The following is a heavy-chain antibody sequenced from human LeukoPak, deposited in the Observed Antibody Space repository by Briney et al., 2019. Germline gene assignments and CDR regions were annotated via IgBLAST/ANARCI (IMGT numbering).Heavy chain of an antibody. CDR3: ARGDCSSDTCYLPEYFQH. CDR1: GYTFTSYG. V-gene: IGHV1-18*01. D-gene: IGHD2-15*01. Sequence: GASVKVSCKASGYTFTSYGINWVRQAPGQGLEWMGWISAYNGHTNYAQKLQGRVTMTTDTSTSTAYMELRSLRPDDTAVYYCARGDCSSDTCYLPEYFQHWGQGTLVTVSS. CDR2: ISAYNGHT. J-gene: IGHJ1*01.